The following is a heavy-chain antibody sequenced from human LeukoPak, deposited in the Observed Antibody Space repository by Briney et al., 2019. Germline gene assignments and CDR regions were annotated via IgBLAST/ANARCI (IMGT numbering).Heavy chain of an antibody. CDR2: IYHSGST. J-gene: IGHJ4*02. CDR1: RGSISSSSYY. CDR3: ARQVCSSISCYVDY. Sequence: SETLSLTCTVSRGSISSSSYYWAWIRQPPGKGLEWIGMIYHSGSTYYNPSLKSRVTISVDTSKNQFSLKLSSVTAADTAVYYCARQVCSSISCYVDYWGQRTLVIVSS. V-gene: IGHV4-39*01. D-gene: IGHD2-2*01.